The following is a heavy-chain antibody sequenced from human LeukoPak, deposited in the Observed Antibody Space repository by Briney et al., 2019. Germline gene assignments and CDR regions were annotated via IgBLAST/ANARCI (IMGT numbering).Heavy chain of an antibody. CDR1: GFTFSSYA. J-gene: IGHJ4*02. D-gene: IGHD3-10*01. CDR3: ARDSGATGSAGDLDY. CDR2: ISGSGGST. Sequence: GGSLRLSCAASGFTFSSYAMSWVRQAPGKGLEWVSAISGSGGSTYYADSVKGRFTISRDNSKNTLYLQMTSLRAEDTAVYYCARDSGATGSAGDLDYWGQGTLVTVSS. V-gene: IGHV3-23*01.